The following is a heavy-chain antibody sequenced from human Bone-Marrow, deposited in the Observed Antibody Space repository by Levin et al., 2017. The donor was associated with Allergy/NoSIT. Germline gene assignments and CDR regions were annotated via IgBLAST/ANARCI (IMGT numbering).Heavy chain of an antibody. J-gene: IGHJ6*02. Sequence: GGSLRLSCAASGFTFSSYWMSWVRQAPGKGLEGVANIKQDGSEKYYVDSVKGRFTISRDNAKNSLYLQMNSLRAEDTAVYYCARVAVVVPAAGGGMDVWGQGTTVTVSS. CDR3: ARVAVVVPAAGGGMDV. CDR2: IKQDGSEK. CDR1: GFTFSSYW. D-gene: IGHD2-2*01. V-gene: IGHV3-7*01.